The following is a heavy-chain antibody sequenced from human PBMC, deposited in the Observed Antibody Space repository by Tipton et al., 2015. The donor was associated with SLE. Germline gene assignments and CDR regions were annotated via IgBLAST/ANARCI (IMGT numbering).Heavy chain of an antibody. CDR2: ISSSSSGT. CDR1: AFTFSSYA. CDR3: ARANGANFDY. V-gene: IGHV3-48*04. J-gene: IGHJ4*02. Sequence: SLRLSCAASAFTFSSYAMSWVRQAPGKGLEWLSYISSSSSGTYYADSVKGRFTIYRDNAKNSLYLQMNSLRAEDTAVYYCARANGANFDYWGQGTLVTVSS. D-gene: IGHD4-17*01.